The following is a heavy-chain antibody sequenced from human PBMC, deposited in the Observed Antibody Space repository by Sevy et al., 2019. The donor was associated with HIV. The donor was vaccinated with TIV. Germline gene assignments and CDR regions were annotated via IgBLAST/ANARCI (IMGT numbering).Heavy chain of an antibody. Sequence: GGSLRLSCAASGFSFSNFYMNWVRQAPGKGLEWVSSISTGSHYIYYADSVKGRFTISRDNAKNSLFLQMNSLRAEDTAVYYCARSGYYYDSSGYSWGQGTLVTVPS. CDR2: ISTGSHYI. J-gene: IGHJ4*02. V-gene: IGHV3-21*01. CDR1: GFSFSNFY. CDR3: ARSGYYYDSSGYS. D-gene: IGHD3-22*01.